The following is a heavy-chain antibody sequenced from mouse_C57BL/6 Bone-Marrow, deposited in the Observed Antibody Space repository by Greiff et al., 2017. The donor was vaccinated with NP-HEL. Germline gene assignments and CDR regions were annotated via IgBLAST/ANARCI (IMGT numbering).Heavy chain of an antibody. CDR3: TRGDLTTEGVDY. CDR1: GFTFSDYR. Sequence: EVQVEESGGGLVQPGGSMKLSCAASGFTFSDYRMDWVHHSPENGLEWVAEIRNKASNYAYYDVESVNGRFTISRDDSKSSVYLQMNSLRAEDTGIYYFTRGDLTTEGVDYWGQGTTLTVSS. CDR2: IRNKASNYAY. D-gene: IGHD2-12*01. V-gene: IGHV6-5*01. J-gene: IGHJ2*01.